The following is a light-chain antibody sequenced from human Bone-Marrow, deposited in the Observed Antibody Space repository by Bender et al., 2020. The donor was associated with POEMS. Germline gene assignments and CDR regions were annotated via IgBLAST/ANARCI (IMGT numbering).Light chain of an antibody. CDR3: SSFTSDTTYV. V-gene: IGLV2-14*03. CDR2: DVS. J-gene: IGLJ1*01. Sequence: QSALTQPASVSGSPGQSITIPCTGTSGDVGRYKYVSWYQQHAGRAPQLIIYDVSDRPSGVSNRFSGSKSGNTASLTISGLQAEDEADYYCSSFTSDTTYVFGTRTEVTVL. CDR1: SGDVGRYKY.